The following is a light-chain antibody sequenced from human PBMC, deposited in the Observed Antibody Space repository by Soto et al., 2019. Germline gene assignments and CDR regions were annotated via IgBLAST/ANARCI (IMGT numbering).Light chain of an antibody. Sequence: EIVLTQSPGTLSLSPGEGATLSCRASQRVSSSYLAWYQQKPGQAPRLLIYGASSRATGIPDRFSGSGSGTDFTLTISRLEPEDFAVYYCQQYGGSPPITFGQGTRLEIK. CDR1: QRVSSSY. V-gene: IGKV3-20*01. CDR3: QQYGGSPPIT. J-gene: IGKJ5*01. CDR2: GAS.